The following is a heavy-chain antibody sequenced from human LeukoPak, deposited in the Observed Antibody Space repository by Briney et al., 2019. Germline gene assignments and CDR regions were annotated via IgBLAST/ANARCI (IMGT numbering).Heavy chain of an antibody. CDR1: GGSISSSSYY. D-gene: IGHD1-1*01. Sequence: SETLSLTCTVSGGSISSSSYYWGWIRQPPGKGLEWIGSIYYGGSTYYNSSLKSRATISVDTSKNQFSQKLSSVTAADTAVYFCARLMIWNAFKIWGQGTMVTVSS. V-gene: IGHV4-39*01. CDR3: ARLMIWNAFKI. J-gene: IGHJ3*02. CDR2: IYYGGST.